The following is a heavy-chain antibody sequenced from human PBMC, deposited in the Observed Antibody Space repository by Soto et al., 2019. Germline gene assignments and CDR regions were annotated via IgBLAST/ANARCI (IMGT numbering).Heavy chain of an antibody. CDR3: ARGLTGTFDI. V-gene: IGHV1-8*01. D-gene: IGHD3-9*01. J-gene: IGHJ3*02. CDR1: GYTFTSYD. Sequence: ASVKGSCQASGYTFTSYDINWVRQTTGQGLEWMGWMNPNSGNTGYAQKFQGRVTMTRNTSISTAYMELSSLRSEDTAVYYCARGLTGTFDIWGQGTMVTVSS. CDR2: MNPNSGNT.